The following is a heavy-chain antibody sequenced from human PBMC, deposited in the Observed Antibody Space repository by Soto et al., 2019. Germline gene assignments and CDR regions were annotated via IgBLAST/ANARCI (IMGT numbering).Heavy chain of an antibody. Sequence: LGESLKISCKGSGYSFTSYWIGWVRQMPGKGLEWMGIIYPGDSDTRYSPSFQGQVTISADKSISTAYLQWSSLKASDTAMYYCARLVVVAATPSPFDPWGQGTLVTVSS. CDR2: IYPGDSDT. CDR1: GYSFTSYW. V-gene: IGHV5-51*01. CDR3: ARLVVVAATPSPFDP. D-gene: IGHD2-15*01. J-gene: IGHJ5*02.